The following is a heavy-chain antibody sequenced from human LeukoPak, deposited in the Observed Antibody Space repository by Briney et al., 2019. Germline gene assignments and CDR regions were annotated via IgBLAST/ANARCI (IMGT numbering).Heavy chain of an antibody. D-gene: IGHD6-19*01. CDR2: ITGSGDGI. J-gene: IGHJ4*02. Sequence: PGGSLRLSCAVSGFTFSNYAMSWVRQAPGKGLEWVSAITGSGDGIYYPDSVKGRFTISRDNSKNTLYLQMNSLRTEDTALYYCARISHTTGWPTIYFDFWGQGALVTVSS. V-gene: IGHV3-23*01. CDR1: GFTFSNYA. CDR3: ARISHTTGWPTIYFDF.